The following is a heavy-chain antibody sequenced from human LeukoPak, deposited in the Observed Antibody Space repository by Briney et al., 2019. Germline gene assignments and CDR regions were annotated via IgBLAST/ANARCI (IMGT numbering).Heavy chain of an antibody. J-gene: IGHJ6*03. Sequence: PSETLSLTCAVYGGSFSGYYWSWIRQPPGKGLEWIGYIYHSGSTYYNPSLKSRVTISVDRSKNQFSLKLSSVTAADTAVYYCASSDFWSGSHMDVWGKGTTVTVSS. V-gene: IGHV4-34*01. CDR1: GGSFSGYY. CDR2: IYHSGST. CDR3: ASSDFWSGSHMDV. D-gene: IGHD3-3*01.